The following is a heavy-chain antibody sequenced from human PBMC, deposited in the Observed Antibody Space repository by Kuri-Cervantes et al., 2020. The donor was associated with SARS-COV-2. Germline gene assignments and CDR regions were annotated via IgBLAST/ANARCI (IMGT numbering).Heavy chain of an antibody. D-gene: IGHD1-26*01. CDR1: GGSISSYY. Sequence: GGSLRLSCTVSGGSISSYYWSWIRQPPGKGLEWVAVISYDGSNKYYADSVKGRFTISRDNSKNTLYLQMNGLRAEDTAVYYCARDPSAAPVQGGNFDYWGQGTLVTVSS. CDR3: ARDPSAAPVQGGNFDY. CDR2: ISYDGSNK. V-gene: IGHV3-30*03. J-gene: IGHJ4*02.